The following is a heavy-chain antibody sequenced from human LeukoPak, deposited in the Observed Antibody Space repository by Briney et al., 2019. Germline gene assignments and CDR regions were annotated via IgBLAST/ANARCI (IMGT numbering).Heavy chain of an antibody. V-gene: IGHV3-9*01. CDR1: GFTFDDYA. D-gene: IGHD2-15*01. CDR2: ISWNSGSI. J-gene: IGHJ6*02. CDR3: AKDMEVAHRSYYYYGMDV. Sequence: GGSLRLSCAASGFTFDDYAMHWVRQAPGQGLEWVSGISWNSGSIGYADSVKGRFTISRDNAKNSLYLQMNSLRAEDTALYYCAKDMEVAHRSYYYYGMDVWGQGTTVTVSS.